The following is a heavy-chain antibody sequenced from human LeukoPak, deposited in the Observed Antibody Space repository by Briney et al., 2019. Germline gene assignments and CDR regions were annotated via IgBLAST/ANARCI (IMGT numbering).Heavy chain of an antibody. D-gene: IGHD6-19*01. CDR2: IDSDGTST. V-gene: IGHV3-74*01. CDR3: ARDGMAVAGTLGY. CDR1: GFTFSRYW. Sequence: GGSLRLSCAASGFTFSRYWMHWVRQAPGKGLVWVSHIDSDGTSTSYADSVKGRFTISRDNAKNTLYLQMNSLRAEDTAVYYCARDGMAVAGTLGYWGQGTLVTVSS. J-gene: IGHJ4*02.